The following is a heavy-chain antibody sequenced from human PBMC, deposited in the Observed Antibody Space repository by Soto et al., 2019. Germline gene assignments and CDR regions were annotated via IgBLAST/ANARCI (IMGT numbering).Heavy chain of an antibody. J-gene: IGHJ3*02. V-gene: IGHV3-30-3*01. CDR1: GFTFSSYA. Sequence: GGSLRLSCAASGFTFSSYAMHWVRQAPGKGLEWVAVISYDGSNKYYADSVKGRFTISRDNSKNTLYLQMNSLRAEDTAVYYCAKDIWFGELLSDAFDIWGQGTMVTVSS. D-gene: IGHD3-10*01. CDR3: AKDIWFGELLSDAFDI. CDR2: ISYDGSNK.